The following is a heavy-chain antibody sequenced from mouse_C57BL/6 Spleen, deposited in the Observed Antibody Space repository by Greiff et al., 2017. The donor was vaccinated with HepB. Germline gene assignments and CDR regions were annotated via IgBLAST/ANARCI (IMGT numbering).Heavy chain of an antibody. CDR2: IDPSDSYT. Sequence: QVQLQQPGAELVKPGASVKLSCKASGYTFTSYWMQWVKQRPGQGLEWIGEIDPSDSYTNYNQKFKGKATLTVDPSSSTAYMQLSSLTSEDSAVYYCARSGGSSPWYFDVWGTGTTVTVSS. V-gene: IGHV1-50*01. D-gene: IGHD1-1*01. CDR3: ARSGGSSPWYFDV. J-gene: IGHJ1*03. CDR1: GYTFTSYW.